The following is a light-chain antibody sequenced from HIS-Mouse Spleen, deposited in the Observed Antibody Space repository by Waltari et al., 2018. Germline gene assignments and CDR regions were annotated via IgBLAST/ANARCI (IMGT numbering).Light chain of an antibody. CDR3: AAWDDSLNGWV. CDR2: SNN. CDR1: SSNIGSNP. Sequence: QSVLTQPPSASGTPGQRVTISCSGSSSNIGSNPVNWYQQLPGTAPKLRIYSNNPRPSGVPDRFSGSKSGTSASLAISGLQSEDEADYYCAAWDDSLNGWVFGGGTKLTVL. V-gene: IGLV1-44*01. J-gene: IGLJ3*02.